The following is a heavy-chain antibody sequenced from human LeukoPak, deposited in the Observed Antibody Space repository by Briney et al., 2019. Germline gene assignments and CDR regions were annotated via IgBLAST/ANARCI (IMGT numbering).Heavy chain of an antibody. V-gene: IGHV3-7*03. D-gene: IGHD6-25*01. CDR3: ARGFRSSGDL. Sequence: GGSLRLSCAASGFTLSDYWMNWVRRAPGKGLEWVANIKEDGSEKYYVDSVKGRFTISRDNAKNSLYLQMNSLRVEDTALYYCARGFRSSGDLWAHGTLVTVSS. CDR2: IKEDGSEK. CDR1: GFTLSDYW. J-gene: IGHJ5*02.